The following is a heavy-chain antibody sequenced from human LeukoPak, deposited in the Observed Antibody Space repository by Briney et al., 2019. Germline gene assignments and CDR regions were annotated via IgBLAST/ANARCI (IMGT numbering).Heavy chain of an antibody. J-gene: IGHJ4*02. D-gene: IGHD6-19*01. Sequence: GGSLRLSCAASGFTFSSYAMSWVRQAPGKGLEWVSAISGSGGSTYYADSVKGRFTISRDNSKNTLYLQMNSLRAEDTAVYYCARGSGWYYYFDYWGQGTLVTVSS. CDR2: ISGSGGST. CDR3: ARGSGWYYYFDY. V-gene: IGHV3-23*01. CDR1: GFTFSSYA.